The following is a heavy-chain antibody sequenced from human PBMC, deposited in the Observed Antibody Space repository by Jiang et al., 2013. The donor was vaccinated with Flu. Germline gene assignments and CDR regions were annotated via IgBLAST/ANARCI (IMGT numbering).Heavy chain of an antibody. CDR1: GYTFTSYA. Sequence: GAEVKKPGASVKVSCKASGYTFTSYAMHWVRQAPGQRLEWMGWINAGNGNTKYSQKFQGRVTITRDTSASTAYMELSSLRSEDTAVYYCATLYYDFWSGYQDAFDIWGQGTMVTVSS. CDR3: ATLYYDFWSGYQDAFDI. CDR2: INAGNGNT. J-gene: IGHJ3*02. V-gene: IGHV1-3*01. D-gene: IGHD3-3*01.